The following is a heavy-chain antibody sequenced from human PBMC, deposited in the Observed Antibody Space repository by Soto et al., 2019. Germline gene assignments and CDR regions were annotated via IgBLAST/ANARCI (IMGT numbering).Heavy chain of an antibody. V-gene: IGHV3-33*01. D-gene: IGHD3-22*01. CDR3: ARADLGYYYDSSGYSVAFDI. J-gene: IGHJ3*02. CDR2: IWYDGNNK. CDR1: GFTFSSYG. Sequence: QVQLVESGGGVVQPGRSLRLSCAASGFTFSSYGMHWVRQAPGKGLEWVAVIWYDGNNKYYADSVKGRFTISRDNSKNTLYLQMNSLRAEDTAVYYCARADLGYYYDSSGYSVAFDIWGQGTMVTVSS.